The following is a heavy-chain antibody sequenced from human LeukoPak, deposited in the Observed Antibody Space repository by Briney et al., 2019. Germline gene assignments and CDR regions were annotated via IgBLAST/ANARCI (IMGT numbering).Heavy chain of an antibody. Sequence: ASVKVSCKASGYTFISNGISWVRQAPGQGLEWMGWISAYNGNTNYAQKVQGRVTMTTDTSTSTAYMELRSLRSDDTAVYYCARVLRYDFWSAYYFDYWGQGTLVTVSS. V-gene: IGHV1-18*01. J-gene: IGHJ4*02. CDR2: ISAYNGNT. D-gene: IGHD3-3*01. CDR1: GYTFISNG. CDR3: ARVLRYDFWSAYYFDY.